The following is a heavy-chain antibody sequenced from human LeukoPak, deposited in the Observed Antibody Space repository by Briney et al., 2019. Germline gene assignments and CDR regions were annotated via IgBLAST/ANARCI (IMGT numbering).Heavy chain of an antibody. CDR2: ISGNGGST. V-gene: IGHV3-64*01. CDR3: ARGGRAAGTGGNDF. Sequence: PGGSLRLSCAASGFTFSTYGLHWVRQAPGKGLEYVSAISGNGGSTYYANSVKGRFTISRDNSKNTLYLQMGSLRPEDTALYYCARGGRAAGTGGNDFWGQGTLVTVSS. CDR1: GFTFSTYG. D-gene: IGHD6-13*01. J-gene: IGHJ4*02.